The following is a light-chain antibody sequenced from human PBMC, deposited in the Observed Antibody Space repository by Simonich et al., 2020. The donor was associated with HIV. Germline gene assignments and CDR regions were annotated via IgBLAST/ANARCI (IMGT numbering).Light chain of an antibody. CDR1: QSICSS. CDR2: YAS. CDR3: HQSSSLPLT. Sequence: IVLTQSPDFQSVTPQEKVTITCRASQSICSSLHLYQQKPNQSPKFLIKYASQSMSGVPSRFSGSGSWTDFTLTIKSLETEDAAAYYCHQSSSLPLTFGQGTKLEIK. J-gene: IGKJ2*01. V-gene: IGKV6D-21*02.